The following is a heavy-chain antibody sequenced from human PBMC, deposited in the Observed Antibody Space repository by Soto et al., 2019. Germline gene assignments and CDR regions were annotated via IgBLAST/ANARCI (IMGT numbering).Heavy chain of an antibody. Sequence: SETLSLTCTVSGGSISSYYWSWIRQPPGKGLEWIGYIYYSGSTNYNPSLKSRVTISVDTSKNQFSLKLSSVTAADTAVYYCARLGPTTVTTYDYYYYYYMDVWGKGTTVTVSS. CDR3: ARLGPTTVTTYDYYYYYYMDV. J-gene: IGHJ6*03. CDR1: GGSISSYY. CDR2: IYYSGST. D-gene: IGHD4-17*01. V-gene: IGHV4-59*08.